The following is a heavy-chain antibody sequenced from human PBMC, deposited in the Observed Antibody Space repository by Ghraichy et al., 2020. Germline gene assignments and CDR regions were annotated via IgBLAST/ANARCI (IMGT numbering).Heavy chain of an antibody. CDR2: ISYDGSQT. J-gene: IGHJ6*02. Sequence: GGSLRLSCAASGFTFSRYGMHWVRQAPGKGLEWVAVISYDGSQTNYADSVKGRFTISRDNSKNTLYVQMNSLRAEDTAIYYCAKERDTSGYYSFRGDYYGMDVWGQGTTVTVSS. D-gene: IGHD3-22*01. V-gene: IGHV3-30*18. CDR3: AKERDTSGYYSFRGDYYGMDV. CDR1: GFTFSRYG.